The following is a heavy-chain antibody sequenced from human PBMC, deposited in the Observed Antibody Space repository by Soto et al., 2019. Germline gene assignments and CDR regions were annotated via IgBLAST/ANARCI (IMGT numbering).Heavy chain of an antibody. J-gene: IGHJ3*02. CDR3: ARGREKYRYYDSSGYPDAFDI. CDR2: MNPNSGNT. CDR1: GYTFTSYD. V-gene: IGHV1-8*01. D-gene: IGHD3-22*01. Sequence: ASVKVSCKASGYTFTSYDINWVRQATGQGLEWMGWMNPNSGNTGYAQKFQGRVTMTRNTSISTAYMELSSLRSEDTAVYYCARGREKYRYYDSSGYPDAFDIWGQGTMVTVSS.